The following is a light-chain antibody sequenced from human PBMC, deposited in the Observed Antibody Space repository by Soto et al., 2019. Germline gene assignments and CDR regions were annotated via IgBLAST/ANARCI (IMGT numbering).Light chain of an antibody. CDR2: AAS. V-gene: IGKV1-39*01. CDR3: QQSYSTPLT. J-gene: IGKJ4*01. CDR1: QSISSY. Sequence: DIQMTQSPSSLSASVGDGVTITCRASQSISSYVSWCQQKPGKAPQVLIYAASSLQSGVPSRFSGSGSGTDFTLTISSLQPEDFATYYCQQSYSTPLTFGGGTKVDIK.